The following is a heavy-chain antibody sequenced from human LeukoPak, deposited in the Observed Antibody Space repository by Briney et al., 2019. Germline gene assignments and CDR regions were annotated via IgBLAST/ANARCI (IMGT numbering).Heavy chain of an antibody. Sequence: SETLSLTCTVSGGSISSSSYYWGWIRQPPGKGLEWIGSIYYSGSTYYNPSLKSRVTISVDTSKNQFSLKLSSVTAADTAVYYCARGWDDVFDIWGQGTMVTVSS. V-gene: IGHV4-39*07. CDR2: IYYSGST. J-gene: IGHJ3*02. CDR1: GGSISSSSYY. D-gene: IGHD1-26*01. CDR3: ARGWDDVFDI.